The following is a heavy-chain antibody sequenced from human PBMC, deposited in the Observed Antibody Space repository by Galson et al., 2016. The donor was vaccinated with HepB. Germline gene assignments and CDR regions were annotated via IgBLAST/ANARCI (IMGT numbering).Heavy chain of an antibody. J-gene: IGHJ2*01. CDR2: LSSTSTLI. Sequence: GLEWISYLSSTSTLIYYADSVKGRFTVSRDNAKNSLYLQMNSLRAEDTALYYCARDRHGYTYYGTLGIGYFDLWGRGTLVTVSP. D-gene: IGHD3-22*01. V-gene: IGHV3-48*01. CDR3: ARDRHGYTYYGTLGIGYFDL.